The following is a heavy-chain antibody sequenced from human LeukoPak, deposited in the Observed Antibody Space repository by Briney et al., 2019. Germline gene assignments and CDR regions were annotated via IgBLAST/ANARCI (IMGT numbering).Heavy chain of an antibody. CDR3: ARDPAIAALPLDY. CDR2: INPSSGGT. V-gene: IGHV1-2*02. D-gene: IGHD6-6*01. Sequence: GASVKVSCKASGYTFTGYSMHWVRQAPGQGLEWMGWINPSSGGTNYAQKFQGRVTMTRDTSINTSYMELKRLRSDDTAVYYCARDPAIAALPLDYWGQGTLVTVSS. J-gene: IGHJ4*02. CDR1: GYTFTGYS.